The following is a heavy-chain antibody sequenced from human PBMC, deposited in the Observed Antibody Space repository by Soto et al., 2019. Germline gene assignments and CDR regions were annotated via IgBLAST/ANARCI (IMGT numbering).Heavy chain of an antibody. J-gene: IGHJ6*02. CDR1: GYTFISYW. V-gene: IGHV5-51*01. CDR3: ARTTAPYGGNRGYYYYGMDV. Sequence: PGESLKISCKGSGYTFISYWIGWVRRMPGKGLEWMGIIYPGDSESRYSPSFQGQVTISADKSISTAYLQWSSLKASDTAMYYCARTTAPYGGNRGYYYYGMDVWGQGTTVTVSS. CDR2: IYPGDSES. D-gene: IGHD2-15*01.